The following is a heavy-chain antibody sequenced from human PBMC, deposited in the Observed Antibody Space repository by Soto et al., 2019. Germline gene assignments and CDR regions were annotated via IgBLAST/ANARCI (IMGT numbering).Heavy chain of an antibody. D-gene: IGHD6-13*01. Sequence: QVQLVQSGAEVKKPGASVKLSCRTSGYTFTHYYIHWVRQAPGQGLEWLAIINPASGSTNYAQDFQGRVTLTMDTSTTTVYMELRGLRAEDTAIFYCARDLAAGDHWGQGTLVTVS. J-gene: IGHJ4*02. CDR1: GYTFTHYY. CDR3: ARDLAAGDH. V-gene: IGHV1-46*01. CDR2: INPASGST.